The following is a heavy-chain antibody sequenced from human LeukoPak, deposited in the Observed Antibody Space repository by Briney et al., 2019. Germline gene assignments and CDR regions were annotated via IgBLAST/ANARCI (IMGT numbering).Heavy chain of an antibody. J-gene: IGHJ5*02. CDR3: ARLTHHRRLVVVVAATLRSARWFDP. CDR2: INHSGST. V-gene: IGHV4-34*01. D-gene: IGHD2-15*01. CDR1: GGSFSGYY. Sequence: SETLSFTCAVYGGSFSGYYWSWIRQPPGKGLEWIGEINHSGSTNYNPSLKSRVTISVDTSKNQFSLKLSSVTAADTAVYYCARLTHHRRLVVVVAATLRSARWFDPWGQGTLVTVSS.